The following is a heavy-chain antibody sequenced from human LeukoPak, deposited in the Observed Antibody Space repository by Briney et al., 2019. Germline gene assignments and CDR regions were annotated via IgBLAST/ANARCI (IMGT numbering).Heavy chain of an antibody. CDR3: ARDLGDEFDY. V-gene: IGHV3-11*04. CDR1: GFTFSDYS. J-gene: IGHJ4*02. Sequence: PGGSLRLSCAASGFTFSDYSMNWIRQAPGKGLEWVSYISSSGSPIYYADSVKGRFTISRDNAKNSLYLQMNSLRVEDTAVYYCARDLGDEFDYWGQGTLVTVSS. D-gene: IGHD2-21*01. CDR2: ISSSGSPI.